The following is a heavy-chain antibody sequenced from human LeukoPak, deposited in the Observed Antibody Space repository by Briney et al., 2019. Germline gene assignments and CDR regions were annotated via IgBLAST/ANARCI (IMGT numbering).Heavy chain of an antibody. D-gene: IGHD3-16*01. Sequence: PGGSLRLSCAASGFTFNSYWMHWVRQAPGKGLVWVSQINNDGSTTRYADSVKGRFTISRDNAKNSLYLQMSNLRAEDTAVYFCARGGGLDVWGQGATVTVSS. CDR1: GFTFNSYW. J-gene: IGHJ6*02. V-gene: IGHV3-74*01. CDR2: INNDGSTT. CDR3: ARGGGLDV.